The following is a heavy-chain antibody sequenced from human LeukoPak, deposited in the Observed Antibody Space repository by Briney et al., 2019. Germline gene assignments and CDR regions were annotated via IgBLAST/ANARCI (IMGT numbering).Heavy chain of an antibody. CDR2: IKQDISEK. J-gene: IGHJ4*02. D-gene: IGHD3-10*01. V-gene: IGHV3-7*01. Sequence: GGSLRLSCAASGFTFSSYSMNWVRQAPGKGLEWVANIKQDISEKYYVDSVKGRFTISRDNGKNSLYLQMNSLRAEDTAVYYCARPSSITMVREVIIGPLRYWGQGTLVTVSS. CDR3: ARPSSITMVREVIIGPLRY. CDR1: GFTFSSYS.